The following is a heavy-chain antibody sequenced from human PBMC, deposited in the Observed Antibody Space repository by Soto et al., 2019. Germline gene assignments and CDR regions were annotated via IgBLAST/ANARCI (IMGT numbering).Heavy chain of an antibody. Sequence: EVQLVESGGGLVQPGGSLRLSCAASGFTFSSHWMTWVRQAPGKGLEWVAYMKEDGSEIYYVDSVKGRFTISRDNAKNSLYLQMNSLRVEDTDVYYCARGVYSFDYWGQGTLVTVSS. D-gene: IGHD6-6*01. CDR3: ARGVYSFDY. V-gene: IGHV3-7*04. CDR1: GFTFSSHW. J-gene: IGHJ4*02. CDR2: MKEDGSEI.